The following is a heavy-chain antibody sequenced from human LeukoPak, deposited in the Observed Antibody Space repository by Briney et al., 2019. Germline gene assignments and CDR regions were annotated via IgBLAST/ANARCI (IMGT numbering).Heavy chain of an antibody. J-gene: IGHJ4*02. CDR3: ATKTPIDY. CDR2: IWSDGTNK. V-gene: IGHV3-33*01. CDR1: GITFSSYG. Sequence: GGSLRLSCAASGITFSSYGMHWVRQAPGKGLEWVAVIWSDGTNKYYADSVKGRFTISRDNSKNTLYLQLNSLRAEDTAVYFCATKTPIDYWGQGTLVTVSS.